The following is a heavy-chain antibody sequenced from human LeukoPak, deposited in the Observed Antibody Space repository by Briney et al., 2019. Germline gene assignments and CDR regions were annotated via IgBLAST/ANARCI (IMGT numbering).Heavy chain of an antibody. CDR1: GYAFREYW. V-gene: IGHV3-74*01. CDR3: AREIKIQGFRAFDF. J-gene: IGHJ4*02. D-gene: IGHD3-10*01. Sequence: GGSLRHLCAAWGYAFREYWLHWVGQTPGTGLMWVARINDGGTYTAYADSVKGRFTVSRDNAENTLYLQMNTLRVEDSAIYYCAREIKIQGFRAFDFWGQGTPVTISS. CDR2: INDGGTYT.